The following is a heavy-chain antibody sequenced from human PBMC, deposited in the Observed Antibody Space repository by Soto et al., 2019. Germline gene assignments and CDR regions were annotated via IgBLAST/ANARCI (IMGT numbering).Heavy chain of an antibody. J-gene: IGHJ1*01. Sequence: QVQLVQSGAEVKKPGASVKVSCKASGYTFTNYGINWVRQAPGQGPEWMGWISGYNGETNYAQYLHGRATMTTDTSTSTAYMELRSLRSDDTAVYYCARGGSTWSAEYYQHWGQGTLVIVSS. V-gene: IGHV1-18*01. CDR2: ISGYNGET. CDR1: GYTFTNYG. D-gene: IGHD2-15*01. CDR3: ARGGSTWSAEYYQH.